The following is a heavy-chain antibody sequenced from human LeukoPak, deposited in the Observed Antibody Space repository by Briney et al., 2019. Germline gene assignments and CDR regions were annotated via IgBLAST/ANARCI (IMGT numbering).Heavy chain of an antibody. J-gene: IGHJ4*02. V-gene: IGHV4-4*08. Sequence: SETLSLTCTVSGGSISSYYWSWIRQPPGKGLEWIGYIYYSGSTNYNPSLKSRVTIFANTSNNQFSLKLSSVTAADTTVYYYARDPDTAMDMGFDYGGQGTLVTVS. CDR1: GGSISSYY. D-gene: IGHD5-18*01. CDR2: IYYSGST. CDR3: ARDPDTAMDMGFDY.